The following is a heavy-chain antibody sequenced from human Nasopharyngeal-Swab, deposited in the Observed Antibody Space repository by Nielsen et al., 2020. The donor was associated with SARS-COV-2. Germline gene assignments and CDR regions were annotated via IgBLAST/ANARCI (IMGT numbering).Heavy chain of an antibody. V-gene: IGHV1-18*01. CDR2: FSAYNGNT. J-gene: IGHJ6*02. CDR3: ARETPYLVPIFGMVITSDGIDV. Sequence: WVRQAPGQGLEWMGWFSAYNGNTNYAQKLQGRVTMTTDTSTSTAYMELRSLRSDDTAVYYCARETPYLVPIFGMVITSDGIDVWGQGTPVTVSS. D-gene: IGHD3-3*01.